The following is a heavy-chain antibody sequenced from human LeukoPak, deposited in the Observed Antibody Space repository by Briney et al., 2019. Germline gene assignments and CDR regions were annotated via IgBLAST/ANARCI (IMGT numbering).Heavy chain of an antibody. CDR3: ARSAYFGSAFDY. CDR2: IHYIGTT. V-gene: IGHV4-59*11. J-gene: IGHJ4*02. Sequence: PSETLSLTCTVSGGSISSRYWSWIRQPPGKGLEWIGYIHYIGTTNYNPSLKSRVTISVDTSKNQFSLKLISVTAADTAVYYCARSAYFGSAFDYWGQGNLVTVSS. D-gene: IGHD3-10*01. CDR1: GGSISSRY.